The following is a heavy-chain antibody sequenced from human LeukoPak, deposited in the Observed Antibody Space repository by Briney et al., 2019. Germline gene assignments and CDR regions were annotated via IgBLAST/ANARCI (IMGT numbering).Heavy chain of an antibody. CDR3: ARGYSSSLTGSSLDAFDI. Sequence: GGSLRLSCAASGFTSSGYWMSWVRQAPGKGLEWVSAISGSGGSTYYADSVKGRFTSSRDNSKNTLYLQMNSLRAEDTAVYYCARGYSSSLTGSSLDAFDIWGQGTMATVSS. J-gene: IGHJ3*02. D-gene: IGHD6-13*01. V-gene: IGHV3-23*01. CDR2: ISGSGGST. CDR1: GFTSSGYW.